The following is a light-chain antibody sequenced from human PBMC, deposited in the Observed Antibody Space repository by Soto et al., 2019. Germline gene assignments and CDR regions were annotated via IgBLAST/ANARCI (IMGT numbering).Light chain of an antibody. CDR2: RNN. J-gene: IGLJ2*01. V-gene: IGLV1-47*01. Sequence: QSVLTQPPSEPGTPGQRVTISCSGRRSNIGSNYVYWYQQLPATAPKLVIYRNNQRPSGVPDRFSGSKSGTSASLAISGFRSEDEADYYCATWDDSLVFGGGTQLTVL. CDR3: ATWDDSLV. CDR1: RSNIGSNY.